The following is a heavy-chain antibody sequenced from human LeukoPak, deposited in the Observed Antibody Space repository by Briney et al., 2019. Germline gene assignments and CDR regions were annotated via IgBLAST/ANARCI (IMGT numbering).Heavy chain of an antibody. J-gene: IGHJ4*02. CDR2: ISDSGGST. CDR3: ARRGVVIRVILVGFHKEAFYFDS. V-gene: IGHV3-23*01. CDR1: GITLSNYG. Sequence: GGSLRLSCAVTGITLSNYGMSWVRQAPGKGLEWVAGISDSGGSTNYADSVKGRFTISRDNPKNTLYLQMNSLRAEDTAVYFCARRGVVIRVILVGFHKEAFYFDSWGQGALVTVSS. D-gene: IGHD3-22*01.